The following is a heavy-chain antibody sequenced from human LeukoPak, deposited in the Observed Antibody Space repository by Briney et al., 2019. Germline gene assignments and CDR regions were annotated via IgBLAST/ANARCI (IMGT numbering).Heavy chain of an antibody. J-gene: IGHJ4*02. D-gene: IGHD5-24*01. V-gene: IGHV3-30*18. CDR1: GFTLGSYG. CDR2: ISYDGSNE. CDR3: AKEREMATRYYFDY. Sequence: PGGSLRLSCAASGFTLGSYGMHWVRQAPGKGLEWVASISYDGSNEYYGDSVRGRFSVSRDNSKNTLYLHMNSLRAEDTAVYYCAKEREMATRYYFDYWGQDTLVTVSS.